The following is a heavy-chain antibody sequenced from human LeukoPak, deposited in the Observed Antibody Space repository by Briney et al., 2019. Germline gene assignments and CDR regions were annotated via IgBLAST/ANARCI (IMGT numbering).Heavy chain of an antibody. CDR2: INTNSGGT. V-gene: IGHV1-2*02. Sequence: ASVTVSCKTSGYTFTDYYIHWVRQAPGQGLEWMGWINTNSGGTNYAQKFQGRVTMTRDTSISTAYMDLSSLTSDDTAVYYCARNLVGPTDVDYWGQGTPVTVSA. D-gene: IGHD1-26*01. CDR1: GYTFTDYY. CDR3: ARNLVGPTDVDY. J-gene: IGHJ4*02.